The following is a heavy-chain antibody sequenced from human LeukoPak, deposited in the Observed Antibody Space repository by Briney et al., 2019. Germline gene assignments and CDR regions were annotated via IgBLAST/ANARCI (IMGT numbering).Heavy chain of an antibody. D-gene: IGHD3-10*01. CDR3: ARPGITAFDI. V-gene: IGHV3-48*01. J-gene: IGHJ3*02. CDR2: ISSSGSIT. CDR1: GFTLSSHN. Sequence: GGSLRLSCVASGFTLSSHNINWVRQAPGKGLEWVSHISSSGSITYYGDSVKGRITNSRDNAKNSVSLYMNSLRAEDSAVYYCARPGITAFDIWGQETMVTVSS.